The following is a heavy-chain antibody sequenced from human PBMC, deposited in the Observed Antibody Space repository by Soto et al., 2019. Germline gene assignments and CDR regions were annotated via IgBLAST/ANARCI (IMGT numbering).Heavy chain of an antibody. Sequence: EVQLLESGGGLVQPGGSLGLSCAASGFTFSSYAMSWVRQAPGKGLEWVSAISGSGGSTYYADSVKGRFTISRDNSKNTLYLQMNSLRAEDTAVYYCAKAGYYYDSSGYYWPPGGMDVWGQGTTVTVSS. D-gene: IGHD3-22*01. CDR1: GFTFSSYA. CDR3: AKAGYYYDSSGYYWPPGGMDV. CDR2: ISGSGGST. V-gene: IGHV3-23*01. J-gene: IGHJ6*02.